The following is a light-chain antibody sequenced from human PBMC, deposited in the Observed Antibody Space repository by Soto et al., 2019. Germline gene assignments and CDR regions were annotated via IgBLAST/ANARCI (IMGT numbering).Light chain of an antibody. V-gene: IGLV1-44*01. CDR1: RSNIGVSP. CDR2: KSD. Sequence: QSVLTQPPSTSGNPGQRVTISCSGSRSNIGVSPISWYQQNPGTAPKLLIYKSDQRPLGVPDRFSGSKSGTSASLAISGLQSEYEANYNCATWDGSLNGVVFGGGTKLTVL. J-gene: IGLJ3*02. CDR3: ATWDGSLNGVV.